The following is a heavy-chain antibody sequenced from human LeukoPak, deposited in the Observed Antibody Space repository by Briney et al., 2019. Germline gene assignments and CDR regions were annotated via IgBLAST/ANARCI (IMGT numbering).Heavy chain of an antibody. CDR3: ARDMWYGDYVYYYYGMDV. CDR1: GFTFSSYS. CDR2: ISSSSSYI. D-gene: IGHD4-17*01. Sequence: GGSLRLSCAASGFTFSSYSMNWVRQAPGKGLEWVSSISSSSSYIYYADSVKGRFTISRDNAKKSLYLQMNSLRAEDTAVYSCARDMWYGDYVYYYYGMDVWGQGTTVTVSS. V-gene: IGHV3-21*01. J-gene: IGHJ6*02.